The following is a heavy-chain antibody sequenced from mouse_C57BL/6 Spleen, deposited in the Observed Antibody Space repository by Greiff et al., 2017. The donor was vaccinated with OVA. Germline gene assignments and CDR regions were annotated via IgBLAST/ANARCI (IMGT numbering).Heavy chain of an antibody. V-gene: IGHV1-55*01. Sequence: QVQLQQSGAELVKPGASVKMSCKASGYTFTSYWITWVKQRPGQGLEWIGDIYPGSGSTNYNEKFKSKATLTVDTSSSTAYMQLSSLTSEDSAVYYCARGVVAYYYAMDYWGQGTSVTVSS. CDR2: IYPGSGST. D-gene: IGHD1-1*01. CDR3: ARGVVAYYYAMDY. CDR1: GYTFTSYW. J-gene: IGHJ4*01.